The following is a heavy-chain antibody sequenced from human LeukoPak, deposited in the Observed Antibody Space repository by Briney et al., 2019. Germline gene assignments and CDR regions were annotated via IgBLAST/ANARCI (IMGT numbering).Heavy chain of an antibody. CDR1: GGSISSSSYY. CDR3: ARQYYYDSSGYYFGY. V-gene: IGHV4-39*01. CDR2: MYYSGST. J-gene: IGHJ4*02. D-gene: IGHD3-22*01. Sequence: SETLSLTCIVSGGSISSSSYYWGWIRQPPGTGQEWIGSMYYSGSTYYNPSLKSRVTISVDTSKNQFSLKLSSVTAADTAVYYCARQYYYDSSGYYFGYWGQGTLVTVSS.